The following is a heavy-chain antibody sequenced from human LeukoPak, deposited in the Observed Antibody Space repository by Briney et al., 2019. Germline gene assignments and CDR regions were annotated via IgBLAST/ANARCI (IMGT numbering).Heavy chain of an antibody. Sequence: KPSETLSLTCAVYGGSFSGYYWSWIRQPPGKGLEWIGEINHSGSTNYNPSLKSRVTISVDTSKNQFSLKLSSVTAADTAVYYCARLKRTAVYGMDVWSQGTTVTVSS. CDR3: ARLKRTAVYGMDV. D-gene: IGHD1-1*01. CDR1: GGSFSGYY. V-gene: IGHV4-34*01. J-gene: IGHJ6*02. CDR2: INHSGST.